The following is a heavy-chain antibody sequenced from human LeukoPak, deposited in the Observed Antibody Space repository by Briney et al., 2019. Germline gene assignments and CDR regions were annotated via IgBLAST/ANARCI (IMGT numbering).Heavy chain of an antibody. CDR3: ARGRYCSADICSGGDAFDI. D-gene: IGHD2-15*01. CDR2: IYTRGST. V-gene: IGHV4-4*07. J-gene: IGHJ3*02. CDR1: GGSINNYY. Sequence: SETLSLTCTVSGGSINNYYWGWIRQPAGKGLEWIGRIYTRGSTNYNPSLKSRVTMSVDTSKNQFSLQLSSVTAADTAVYYCARGRYCSADICSGGDAFDIWGRGTMVSVSS.